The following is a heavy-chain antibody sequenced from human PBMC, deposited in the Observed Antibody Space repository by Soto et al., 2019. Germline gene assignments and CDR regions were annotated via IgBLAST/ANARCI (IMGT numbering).Heavy chain of an antibody. CDR1: GGTFSSYT. CDR3: ARTGDTAMASDY. V-gene: IGHV1-69*02. D-gene: IGHD5-18*01. CDR2: IIPILGIA. J-gene: IGHJ4*02. Sequence: QVQLVQSGAEVKKPGSSVKVSCKASGGTFSSYTISWVRQAPGQGLEWMGRIIPILGIANYAQKFQGRVXIXAXXSTSTAYMELSSLRSEDTAVYYCARTGDTAMASDYWGQGTLVTVSS.